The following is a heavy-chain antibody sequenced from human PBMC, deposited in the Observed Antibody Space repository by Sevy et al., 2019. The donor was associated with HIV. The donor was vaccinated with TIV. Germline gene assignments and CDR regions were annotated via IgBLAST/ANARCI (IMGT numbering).Heavy chain of an antibody. Sequence: GGSLRLSCAASGFPFSNYEMNWVRQAPGKGLEWVAFISTSVSRVLYADSVKGRFTISRDNARNSLYLQMDNLRVEDTALYYCARDIPVAAVDYWGQGTLVTVSS. CDR3: ARDIPVAAVDY. CDR2: ISTSVSRV. J-gene: IGHJ4*02. D-gene: IGHD6-13*01. CDR1: GFPFSNYE. V-gene: IGHV3-48*03.